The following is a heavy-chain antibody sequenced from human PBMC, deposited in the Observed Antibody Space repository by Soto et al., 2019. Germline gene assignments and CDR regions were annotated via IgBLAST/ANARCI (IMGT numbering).Heavy chain of an antibody. Sequence: QVQLQESGPGLVKPSETLSLTCTVSGGSISSYYWSWIRQHPGKGLEWIGYIYYSGSTNYTPSLKSRVTIRVDTSKNQFSLKLSAVTAAGTAVYYCARRYCSCFDLWGQGTMVTVSS. J-gene: IGHJ3*01. CDR3: ARRYCSCFDL. CDR1: GGSISSYY. V-gene: IGHV4-59*08. CDR2: IYYSGST. D-gene: IGHD3-10*01.